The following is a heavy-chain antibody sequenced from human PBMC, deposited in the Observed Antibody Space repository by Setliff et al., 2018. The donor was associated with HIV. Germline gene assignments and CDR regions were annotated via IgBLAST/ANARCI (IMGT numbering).Heavy chain of an antibody. Sequence: SETLSLTCTVSGGSISSSFYYWGWIRQPPGKGLEWIGSIYYSESTYYNSGSTYYNPSLKSRVTISGDTSKDQFSLKLSSVPAADTAVYYCARLRVVGGHAGGSQQFVDYWGQGTLVTVSS. D-gene: IGHD2-21*01. V-gene: IGHV4-39*01. J-gene: IGHJ4*02. CDR2: IYYSESTYYNSGST. CDR3: ARLRVVGGHAGGSQQFVDY. CDR1: GGSISSSFYY.